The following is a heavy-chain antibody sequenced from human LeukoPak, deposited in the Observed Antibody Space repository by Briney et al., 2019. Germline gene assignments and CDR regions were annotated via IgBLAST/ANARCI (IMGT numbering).Heavy chain of an antibody. V-gene: IGHV6-1*01. D-gene: IGHD5-12*01. CDR3: ARDQPGLRPFDY. Sequence: SQTLSLTCALSGDSVSSNSAAWNWIRQSPSRGLEWLGRRYYRSKWNCDYAVSVKSRITINSDTSKNQFSLQLNSVTPEDTAVYYCARDQPGLRPFDYWGQGILVTVSS. J-gene: IGHJ4*02. CDR1: GDSVSSNSAA. CDR2: RYYRSKWNC.